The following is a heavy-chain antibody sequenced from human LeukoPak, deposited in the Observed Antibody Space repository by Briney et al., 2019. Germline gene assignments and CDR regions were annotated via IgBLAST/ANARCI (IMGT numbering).Heavy chain of an antibody. CDR1: GGSISSSSYY. CDR3: ARDGGNYGDSTFDY. Sequence: PSQTLSLTCTVSGGSISSSSYYWSWIRQPAGKGLEWIGRTYTSGSTNYNPSLKSRVTLSLDTSKNQFSLKLSSVTAADTAFYYCARDGGNYGDSTFDYWGQGTLVTVSS. D-gene: IGHD4-17*01. J-gene: IGHJ4*02. V-gene: IGHV4-61*02. CDR2: TYTSGST.